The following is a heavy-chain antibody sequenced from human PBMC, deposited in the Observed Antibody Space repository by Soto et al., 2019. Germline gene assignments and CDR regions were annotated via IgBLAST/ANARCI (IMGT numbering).Heavy chain of an antibody. V-gene: IGHV1-46*03. J-gene: IGHJ4*02. D-gene: IGHD1-1*01. Sequence: ASVKVSCKASGYTFTSYGISWVRQAPGQGLEWMGIINLSGGSTSYAQKFQGRITMTRDTSTSTVYMELSSLRSEDTAVYYCARGEGTLVDYWGQGTLVTVSS. CDR2: INLSGGST. CDR3: ARGEGTLVDY. CDR1: GYTFTSYG.